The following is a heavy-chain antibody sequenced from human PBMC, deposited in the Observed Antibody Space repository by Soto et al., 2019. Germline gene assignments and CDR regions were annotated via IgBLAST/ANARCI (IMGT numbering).Heavy chain of an antibody. CDR3: ASARSSVGAPGGFIEF. J-gene: IGHJ4*02. D-gene: IGHD1-26*01. CDR2: INPAGSDR. Sequence: GSLRLSCAASGFIFTNYWINWVRQAPGKGLEWVANINPAGSDRRYVDSVKGRFTISRDNAKNSVYLQMNSLRDDDTAVYYCASARSSVGAPGGFIEFWGQGSLVTVSS. V-gene: IGHV3-7*03. CDR1: GFIFTNYW.